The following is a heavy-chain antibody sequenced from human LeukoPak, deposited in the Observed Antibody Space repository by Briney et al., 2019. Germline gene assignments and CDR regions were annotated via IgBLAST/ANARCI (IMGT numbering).Heavy chain of an antibody. J-gene: IGHJ4*02. Sequence: GGSPRLSCAASGFTFSSYWMHWVRQAPGKGLVWVSRINSDGGTTTYADSVKGRFTISRDNAKSTLYLQMNSLRAEDTAVYYCAKGSATMVRGVIDYWGQGTLVTVSS. CDR3: AKGSATMVRGVIDY. CDR2: INSDGGTT. CDR1: GFTFSSYW. D-gene: IGHD3-10*01. V-gene: IGHV3-74*01.